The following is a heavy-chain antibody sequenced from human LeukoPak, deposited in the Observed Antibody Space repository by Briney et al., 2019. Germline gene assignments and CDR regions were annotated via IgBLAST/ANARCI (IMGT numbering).Heavy chain of an antibody. CDR2: IYSGGST. Sequence: GGSLRLSCAASGFTVSSNYMSWVRQAPGKGLEWGSVIYSGGSTYYADSVKGRFTISRDNSKNTLYLQMNRLRAEDTAVYYCATSDSYHDSSGAPFLFDYWGQGNLVTVSS. CDR1: GFTVSSNY. D-gene: IGHD3-22*01. J-gene: IGHJ4*02. V-gene: IGHV3-66*01. CDR3: ATSDSYHDSSGAPFLFDY.